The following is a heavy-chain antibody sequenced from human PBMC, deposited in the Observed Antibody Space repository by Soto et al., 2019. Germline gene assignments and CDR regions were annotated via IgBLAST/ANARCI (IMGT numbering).Heavy chain of an antibody. J-gene: IGHJ4*02. CDR3: ARDQRESPLYYFDY. D-gene: IGHD1-26*01. CDR1: GGTFSSYT. Sequence: SVKVSCKASGGTFSSYTISWVRQAPGQGLEWMGRIIPILGIANYAQKFQGRVTITRDTSTSTAYMELSSLRSEDTAVYYCARDQRESPLYYFDYWGEGTLVSVSS. V-gene: IGHV1-69*04. CDR2: IIPILGIA.